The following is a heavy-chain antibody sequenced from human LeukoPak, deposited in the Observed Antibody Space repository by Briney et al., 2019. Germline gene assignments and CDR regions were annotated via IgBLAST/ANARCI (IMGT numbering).Heavy chain of an antibody. J-gene: IGHJ5*02. CDR2: IYYSGST. Sequence: SETLSLTCTVSGGSISSYYWSWIRQPPGKGLEWIGYIYYSGSTNYNPSLKSRVTISVDTSKNQFSLKLSSVTAADTAVYCCASSLWGYSSTWGQGTLVTVSS. V-gene: IGHV4-59*01. D-gene: IGHD6-19*01. CDR3: ASSLWGYSST. CDR1: GGSISSYY.